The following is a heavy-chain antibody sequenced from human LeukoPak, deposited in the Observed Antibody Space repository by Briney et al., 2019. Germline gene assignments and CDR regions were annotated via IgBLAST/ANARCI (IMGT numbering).Heavy chain of an antibody. D-gene: IGHD2-2*01. V-gene: IGHV4-34*01. CDR1: GGSFSGHY. Sequence: PSETLSLTCAVYGGSFSGHYWSWIRQPPGKGLEWIGEINHSGSTNYNPSLKSRVTISVDTSKNQFSLKLSSVTAADTAVYYCARGLNCSSTSCYLHWFDPWGQGTLVTVSS. CDR2: INHSGST. J-gene: IGHJ5*02. CDR3: ARGLNCSSTSCYLHWFDP.